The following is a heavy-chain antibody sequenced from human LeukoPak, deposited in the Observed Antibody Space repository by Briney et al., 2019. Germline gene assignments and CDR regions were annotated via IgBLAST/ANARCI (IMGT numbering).Heavy chain of an antibody. V-gene: IGHV4-61*01. J-gene: IGHJ4*02. CDR2: IYYSGST. CDR3: ARGRDYGDLDY. CDR1: GGSVSSGSYY. Sequence: KPSETLSLTCTVSGGSVSSGSYYWSWIRQPPGQGLEWIGYIYYSGSTNYNPSLKSRVTISVDTSKNQFSLKLSSVTAADTAVYYCARGRDYGDLDYWGQGTLVTVSS. D-gene: IGHD4-17*01.